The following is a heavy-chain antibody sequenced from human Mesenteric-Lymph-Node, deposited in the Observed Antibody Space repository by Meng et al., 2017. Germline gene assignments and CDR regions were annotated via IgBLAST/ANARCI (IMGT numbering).Heavy chain of an antibody. CDR1: GGSISSSSYY. CDR2: IYYSGST. D-gene: IGHD3-22*01. CDR3: ARDRNREPWRYYYDTPGGY. Sequence: ESLKISCTVSGGSISSSSYYWGWIRQPPGKGLEWIGSIYYSGSTYYNPSLKSRVTISVDTSKNQFSLKLSSVTAADTAVYYCARDRNREPWRYYYDTPGGYWGQGTLVTVSS. V-gene: IGHV4-39*07. J-gene: IGHJ4*02.